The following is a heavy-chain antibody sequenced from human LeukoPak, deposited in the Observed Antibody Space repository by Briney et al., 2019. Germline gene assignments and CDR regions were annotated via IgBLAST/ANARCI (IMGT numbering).Heavy chain of an antibody. V-gene: IGHV1-69*05. CDR2: IIPIFGTA. Sequence: SVKVSCKASGGTFSSYAISWVRQAPGQGLEWMGGIIPIFGTANYAQKFQGRVTITTDESTSTAYIELSSLRSENTAVYYCASADGFGISWVAYYFDYWGQGTLVTVSS. CDR1: GGTFSSYA. J-gene: IGHJ4*02. D-gene: IGHD6-6*01. CDR3: ASADGFGISWVAYYFDY.